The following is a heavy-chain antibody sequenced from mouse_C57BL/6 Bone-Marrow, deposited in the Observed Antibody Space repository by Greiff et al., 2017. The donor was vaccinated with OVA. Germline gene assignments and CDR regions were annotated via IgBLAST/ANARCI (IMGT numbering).Heavy chain of an antibody. CDR1: GFTFSSYG. CDR3: ARHPLITTGAY. J-gene: IGHJ3*01. V-gene: IGHV5-6*01. Sequence: EVQLVESGGDLVKPGGSLKLSCAASGFTFSSYGMSWVRQTPDKRLEWVATISSGGSYTYYPDSVKGRFTLSRDNAKNTLYRQMSNLKSEDTAMYYCARHPLITTGAYWGQGTLVTVSA. D-gene: IGHD1-1*01. CDR2: ISSGGSYT.